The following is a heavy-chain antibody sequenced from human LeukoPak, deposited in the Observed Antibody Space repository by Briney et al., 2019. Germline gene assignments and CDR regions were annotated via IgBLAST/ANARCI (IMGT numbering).Heavy chain of an antibody. V-gene: IGHV4-4*07. CDR1: GGSISGYY. CDR2: IYTSGST. Sequence: SETLCLTCTVSGGSISGYYWSWIREPAGKRVGWIGPIYTSGSTNYNPSRKSRVTMSVDTSKSQFSLKLSSVTAADTAVYYCARAPYIAAPWDDWGQGTLVTVSS. D-gene: IGHD6-13*01. J-gene: IGHJ4*02. CDR3: ARAPYIAAPWDD.